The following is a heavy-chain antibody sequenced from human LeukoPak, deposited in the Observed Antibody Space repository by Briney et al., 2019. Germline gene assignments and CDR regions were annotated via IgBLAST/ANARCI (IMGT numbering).Heavy chain of an antibody. CDR2: INHSGST. Sequence: PSGTLSLTCAVYGGSFSGYYWSWIRQPPGKGLEWIGEINHSGSTNYNPSLKSRVTISVDTSKNQFSLKLSSVTAADTAVYYCARVGWLRFYYYGMDVWGQGTTVTVSS. CDR1: GGSFSGYY. J-gene: IGHJ6*02. V-gene: IGHV4-34*01. D-gene: IGHD5-12*01. CDR3: ARVGWLRFYYYGMDV.